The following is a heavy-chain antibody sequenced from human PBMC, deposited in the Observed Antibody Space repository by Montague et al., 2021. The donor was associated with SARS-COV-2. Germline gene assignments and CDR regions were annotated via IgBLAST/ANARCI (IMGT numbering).Heavy chain of an antibody. V-gene: IGHV4-61*01. CDR1: GGSVSSGSYY. D-gene: IGHD3-3*01. J-gene: IGHJ6*02. CDR3: ARDPWRITIFGVVTRYGMDV. CDR2: IYYSGST. Sequence: SETPSLTCTVSGGSVSSGSYYWSWIRQPPGKGLEWIGYIYYSGSTNYNPSLKSRVTISVDTSKNQFSLRLSSVTAADTAVYYCARDPWRITIFGVVTRYGMDVWGQGTTVTVSS.